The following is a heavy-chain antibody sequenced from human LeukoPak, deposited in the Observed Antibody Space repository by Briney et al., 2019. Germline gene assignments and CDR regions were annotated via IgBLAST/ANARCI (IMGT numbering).Heavy chain of an antibody. J-gene: IGHJ4*02. CDR3: ASTGVRGVSYFDY. V-gene: IGHV3-21*01. D-gene: IGHD3-10*01. CDR1: GFTFSSYS. CDR2: ISSSSSYI. Sequence: GGSLRLTFAASGFTFSSYSMNWVRQAPGKGLEWVSSISSSSSYIYYADSVKGRFTISRDNAKNSLYLQMNSLRAEDTAVYYCASTGVRGVSYFDYWGQGTLVTVSS.